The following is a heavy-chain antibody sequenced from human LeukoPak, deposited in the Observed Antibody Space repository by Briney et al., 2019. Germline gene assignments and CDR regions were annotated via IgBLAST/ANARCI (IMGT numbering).Heavy chain of an antibody. J-gene: IGHJ4*02. CDR2: INSDGSST. CDR1: GFTFSSYW. V-gene: IGHV3-74*01. CDR3: ARSEGTTWIQLWSPFDD. Sequence: PGGSLRLSCAASGFTFSSYWMHWVRQAPGKGLVWVSRINSDGSSTSYADSVKGRFTISRDNAKNTLYLQMNSLRAEDTAVYYCARSEGTTWIQLWSPFDDWGQGTLVTVSS. D-gene: IGHD5-18*01.